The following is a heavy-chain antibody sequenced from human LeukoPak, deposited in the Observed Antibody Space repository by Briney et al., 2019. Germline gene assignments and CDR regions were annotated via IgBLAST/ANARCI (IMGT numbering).Heavy chain of an antibody. D-gene: IGHD2-21*02. Sequence: SETLSLTCTVSGGSISSYYWSWIRQPPGKGLEWIGYIYYSGSTNYNPSLKSRVTISVDTSKNQFSLKLSSVTAANTAVYYCARGYCGGDCYHTLNWFDPWGQGTLVTVS. CDR1: GGSISSYY. CDR2: IYYSGST. V-gene: IGHV4-59*01. CDR3: ARGYCGGDCYHTLNWFDP. J-gene: IGHJ5*02.